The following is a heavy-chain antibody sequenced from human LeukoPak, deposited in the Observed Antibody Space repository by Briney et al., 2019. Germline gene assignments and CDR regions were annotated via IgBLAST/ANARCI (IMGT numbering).Heavy chain of an antibody. J-gene: IGHJ6*02. CDR3: ASLSGDPSNYFYSGMDV. Sequence: SETLSLTCTVSGDSISSSPHNWGWIRQPPGKGLEWIGYIYYTGSTNYNPSLKSRVSISVDTSKNHFSLKLTSVTAADTAVYYCASLSGDPSNYFYSGMDVWGQGTTVTVPS. V-gene: IGHV4-61*03. CDR1: GDSISSSPHN. D-gene: IGHD2/OR15-2a*01. CDR2: IYYTGST.